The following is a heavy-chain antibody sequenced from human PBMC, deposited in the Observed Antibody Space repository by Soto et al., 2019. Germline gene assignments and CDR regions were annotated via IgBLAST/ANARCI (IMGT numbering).Heavy chain of an antibody. Sequence: EVQLVESGGGLVQPGGSLKLSCAASGFIFSGSAIHWVRQASGKGLEWVGRIRSRANNFATSSAASVKGRFTFSRDDSKNTAYLQMNTLKPEDTAVYYCARRFIQGNGGNHDSFDIWGQGTMVTVSS. V-gene: IGHV3-73*02. CDR1: GFIFSGSA. CDR2: IRSRANNFAT. CDR3: ARRFIQGNGGNHDSFDI. J-gene: IGHJ3*02. D-gene: IGHD2-15*01.